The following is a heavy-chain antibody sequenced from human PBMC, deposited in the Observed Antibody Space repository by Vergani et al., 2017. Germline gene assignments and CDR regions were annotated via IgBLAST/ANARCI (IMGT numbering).Heavy chain of an antibody. CDR1: GYSFTSYW. D-gene: IGHD6-19*01. Sequence: EVQLVQSGAEVKKPGESLKISCKGSGYSFTSYWIGWVRQMPGKGLEWMGIIYPGDSDTRYSPSFQGQVTISAGKAISTAYLQWSSLKAADTAMYYCARQRVAGTPPGLVDYWGQGTLVAGSS. CDR2: IYPGDSDT. J-gene: IGHJ4*02. CDR3: ARQRVAGTPPGLVDY. V-gene: IGHV5-51*01.